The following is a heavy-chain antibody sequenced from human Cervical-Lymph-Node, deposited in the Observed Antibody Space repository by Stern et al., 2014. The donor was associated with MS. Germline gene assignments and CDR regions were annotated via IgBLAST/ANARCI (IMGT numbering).Heavy chain of an antibody. CDR1: GLTLSLYG. CDR2: ISSSSSTI. Sequence: EVQLEESGGRLVQPGGSLRLSCAASGLTLSLYGMNWVRQAPGKVLEWVSYISSSSSTIYYADSVEGRFTISRDNAKNSLYLQMNSLRAEDTAVYYCARGYGYFDYWGQGTLVTVSS. D-gene: IGHD4-17*01. CDR3: ARGYGYFDY. J-gene: IGHJ4*02. V-gene: IGHV3-48*01.